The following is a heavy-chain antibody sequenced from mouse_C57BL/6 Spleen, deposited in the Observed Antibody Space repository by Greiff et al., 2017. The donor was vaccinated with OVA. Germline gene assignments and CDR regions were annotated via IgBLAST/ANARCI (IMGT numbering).Heavy chain of an antibody. CDR3: TPLITTVVGGGY. CDR2: IDPETGGT. J-gene: IGHJ2*01. Sequence: QVQLQQSGAELVRPGASVTLSCKASGYTFTDYEMHWVKQTPVHGLEWIGAIDPETGGTAYNQKFKGKAILTADKSSSTAYMELRSLTSEDSAVYYCTPLITTVVGGGYWGQGTTLTVSS. CDR1: GYTFTDYE. V-gene: IGHV1-15*01. D-gene: IGHD1-1*01.